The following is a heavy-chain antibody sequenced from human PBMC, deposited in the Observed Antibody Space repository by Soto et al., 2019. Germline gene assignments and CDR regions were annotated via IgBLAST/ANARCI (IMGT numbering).Heavy chain of an antibody. CDR3: SRVKLDGSGSYLYYYYMDV. CDR1: GCTFSSYA. Sequence: ASVKVSCKASGCTFSSYAISWVRQAPGQGLEWMGGMIPNIGNTNYAQKFQGRVTITRNTSISTAYMELSSLRSEDTAVYYCSRVKLDGSGSYLYYYYMDVWGKGTTVTVSS. D-gene: IGHD3-10*01. CDR2: MIPNIGNT. J-gene: IGHJ6*03. V-gene: IGHV1-8*03.